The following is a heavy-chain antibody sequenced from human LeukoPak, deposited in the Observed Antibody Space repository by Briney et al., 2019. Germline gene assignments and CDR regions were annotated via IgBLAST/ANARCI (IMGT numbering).Heavy chain of an antibody. CDR3: ATVYNSGWNFHY. CDR1: GYTFTGYY. Sequence: GSVKVSCKASGYTFTGYYMHWVRQAPGQGLEWMGWINPNSGGTNYAQKFRGRVTMTRDTSISTAYMELSRLRSDDTAVYYCATVYNSGWNFHYWGQGTLVTVS. CDR2: INPNSGGT. V-gene: IGHV1-2*02. J-gene: IGHJ4*02. D-gene: IGHD5-12*01.